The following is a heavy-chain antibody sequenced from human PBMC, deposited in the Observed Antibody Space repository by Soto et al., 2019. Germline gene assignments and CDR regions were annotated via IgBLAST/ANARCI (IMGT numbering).Heavy chain of an antibody. D-gene: IGHD3-3*01. CDR1: GYTFTDYG. CDR3: ARGFLEWLSPSFDY. V-gene: IGHV1-18*01. J-gene: IGHJ4*02. CDR2: ISGYNGNT. Sequence: ASVKVSCKASGYTFTDYGFSWVRQAPGQGLEWMGWISGYNGNTNYAQKLQGRITMTTDTSTSTAYMELRSLRSDDTAVYYCARGFLEWLSPSFDYWGQGTLVTVSS.